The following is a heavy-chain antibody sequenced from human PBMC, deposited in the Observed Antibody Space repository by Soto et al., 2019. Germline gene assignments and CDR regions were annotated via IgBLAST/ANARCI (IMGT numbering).Heavy chain of an antibody. D-gene: IGHD1-1*01. CDR3: AGGGYGDY. Sequence: QVHLVQSGAEVKKPGASVKVSCKGSGYAFTTYGITWVRQAPGQGLEWMGWISAHNGNTNYAQKVQGRVTVTRDTATSTAYMELRSLRFDDPAVYFCAGGGYGDYWGQGAMVTVSS. V-gene: IGHV1-18*01. CDR1: GYAFTTYG. J-gene: IGHJ4*02. CDR2: ISAHNGNT.